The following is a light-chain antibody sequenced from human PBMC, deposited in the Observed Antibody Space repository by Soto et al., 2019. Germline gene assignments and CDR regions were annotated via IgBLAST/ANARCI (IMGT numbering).Light chain of an antibody. CDR1: QSVSSN. CDR3: QQYNNWVPIT. V-gene: IGKV3-15*01. CDR2: GAS. J-gene: IGKJ5*01. Sequence: EIVRTQSPATLSVSPGERATLSCRASQSVSSNLAWYQQKPGQAPRLLIYGASTRATGIPARFSGSGSGTEFTLTISSLQSEDFAVYYCQQYNNWVPITFGQGTRLEIK.